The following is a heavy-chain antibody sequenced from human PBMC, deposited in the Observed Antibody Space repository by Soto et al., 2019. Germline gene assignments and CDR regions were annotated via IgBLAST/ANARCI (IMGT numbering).Heavy chain of an antibody. CDR2: TSSYNIDT. V-gene: IGHV1-18*01. J-gene: IGHJ6*02. CDR3: ARGHGVIISAMDV. Sequence: QVQLVQSGAEVKKPGGSVKVSCKSSGYRFETYAMNWVRQAPGQGLEWMGWTSSYNIDTFYADKFQDRVSMNTDTSTGTAYIELRSLNSDDTAVYYWARGHGVIISAMDVWGQGTAVTVSS. D-gene: IGHD3-3*01. CDR1: GYRFETYA.